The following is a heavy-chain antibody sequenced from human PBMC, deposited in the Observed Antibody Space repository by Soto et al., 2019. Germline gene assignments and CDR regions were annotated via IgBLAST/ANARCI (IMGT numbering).Heavy chain of an antibody. Sequence: GGSLRISCAASGFTFSSYGMHWVRQAPGKGLEWVAVIWYDGSNKYYADSVKGRFTISRDNSKDTLDLQMNSLRAEDTAVYYCARDREQWLVGYYFDYWGQGTLVTVSS. CDR2: IWYDGSNK. CDR3: ARDREQWLVGYYFDY. CDR1: GFTFSSYG. V-gene: IGHV3-33*01. D-gene: IGHD6-19*01. J-gene: IGHJ4*02.